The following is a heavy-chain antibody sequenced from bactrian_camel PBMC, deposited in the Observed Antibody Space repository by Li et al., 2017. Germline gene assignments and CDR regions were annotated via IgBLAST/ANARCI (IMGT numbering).Heavy chain of an antibody. CDR3: AAKWLSCSGSASRV. J-gene: IGHJ4*01. D-gene: IGHD2*01. V-gene: IGHV3S26*01. Sequence: VQLVESGGGSVQAGGSLRLSCEFSEYTASTNCMTWFRQAPGKEREGVAAIDRDGNANYADSVKGRFTVSIDNTKAALFLQMNSLKPEDTGMYYCAAKWLSCSGSASRVWGQGTQVTVS. CDR2: IDRDGNA. CDR1: EYTASTNC.